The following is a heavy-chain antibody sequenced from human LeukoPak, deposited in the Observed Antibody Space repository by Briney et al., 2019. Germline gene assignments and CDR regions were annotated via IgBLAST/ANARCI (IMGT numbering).Heavy chain of an antibody. J-gene: IGHJ4*02. D-gene: IGHD2-2*01. CDR1: GFIFSNYG. CDR2: VWYDGSNK. V-gene: IGHV3-33*01. CDR3: ARDRVGYCSSNRCFTIGY. Sequence: GRSLRLSCAASGFIFSNYGMHWVRQAPGKGLEWVAVVWYDGSNKYYADSVKGRITISRDNSKNTVYLQMNSLRAEDTAVYYCARDRVGYCSSNRCFTIGYWGQGTLVTVSS.